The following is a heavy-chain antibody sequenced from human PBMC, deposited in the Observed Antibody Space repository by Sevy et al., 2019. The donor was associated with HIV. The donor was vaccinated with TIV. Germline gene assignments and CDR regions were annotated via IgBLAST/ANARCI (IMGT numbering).Heavy chain of an antibody. D-gene: IGHD2-2*02. CDR3: ARDRGDLRYCSSTSCYTDSSFDY. CDR2: ISSSSSYI. J-gene: IGHJ4*02. CDR1: GFTFSSYS. Sequence: GGSLRLSCAASGFTFSSYSMNWVRQAPGKGLEWVSSISSSSSYIYYADSVKGRFTISRDNAKNSLYLQMNSLRAEDKAVYYCARDRGDLRYCSSTSCYTDSSFDYWGQGTLVTVSS. V-gene: IGHV3-21*01.